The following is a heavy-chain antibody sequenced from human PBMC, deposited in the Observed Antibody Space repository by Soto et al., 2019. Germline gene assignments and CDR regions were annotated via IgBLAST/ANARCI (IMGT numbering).Heavy chain of an antibody. D-gene: IGHD3-22*01. CDR1: GGSLSGYY. Sequence: SETLSLTCAVYGGSLSGYYLSWIRQPPGKGLEWIGEINHSGSTNYNPSLKSRVTISVDTSKNQFSLKLSSVTAADKAVYYCASVDSSGHYGGDYWGQGTLVTVSS. J-gene: IGHJ4*02. CDR2: INHSGST. V-gene: IGHV4-34*01. CDR3: ASVDSSGHYGGDY.